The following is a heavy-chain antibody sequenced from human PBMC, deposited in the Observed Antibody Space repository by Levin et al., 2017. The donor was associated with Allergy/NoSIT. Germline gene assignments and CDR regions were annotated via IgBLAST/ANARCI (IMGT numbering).Heavy chain of an antibody. CDR2: IRSNGGST. CDR3: VKGRSDWYNAFFDY. Sequence: GGSLRLSCSASGFTFSTYAMHWVRQAPGKGLEYVSAIRSNGGSTYYADSVKGRFTISRDNSKNTLYLQMSGLRADDTAAYYCVKGRSDWYNAFFDYWGQGTLVTVSS. CDR1: GFTFSTYA. J-gene: IGHJ4*02. V-gene: IGHV3-64D*06. D-gene: IGHD6-19*01.